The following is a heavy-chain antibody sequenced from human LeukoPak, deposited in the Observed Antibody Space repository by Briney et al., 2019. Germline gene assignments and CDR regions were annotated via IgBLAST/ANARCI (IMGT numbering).Heavy chain of an antibody. CDR3: ARLSNGVARGVADY. CDR2: MNPKIGNT. V-gene: IGHV1-8*01. D-gene: IGHD3-10*01. CDR1: GYTFTSCD. J-gene: IGHJ4*02. Sequence: GASVKVSCKASGYTFTSCDISWVRQATGQGLEWMGWMNPKIGNTGYAQKFQGRVTMTRNTSISTAYMELSSLRSEDTAVYYCARLSNGVARGVADYWGQGTLITVSS.